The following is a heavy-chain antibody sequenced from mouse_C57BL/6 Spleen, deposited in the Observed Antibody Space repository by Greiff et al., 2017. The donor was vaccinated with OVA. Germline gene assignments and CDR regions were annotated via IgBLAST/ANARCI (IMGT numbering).Heavy chain of an antibody. Sequence: EVKLVESGGGLVKPGGSLKLSCAASGFTFSDYGMHWVRQAPEKGLEWVAYISSGSSTIYYADTVKGRFTISRDNAKNTLFLQMTSLRSEDTAMYYCARSSSYYGSSYGSYYFDYWGQGTTLTVSS. D-gene: IGHD1-1*01. CDR2: ISSGSSTI. J-gene: IGHJ2*01. CDR1: GFTFSDYG. V-gene: IGHV5-17*01. CDR3: ARSSSYYGSSYGSYYFDY.